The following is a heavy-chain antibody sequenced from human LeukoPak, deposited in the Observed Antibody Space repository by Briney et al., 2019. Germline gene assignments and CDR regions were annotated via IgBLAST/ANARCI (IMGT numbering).Heavy chain of an antibody. V-gene: IGHV3-23*01. Sequence: GGSLRLSCAASGFTFSSYAMSWVRQVPGKGLERVSGINTGGVNTYYADSVKGRFSISRDNSKSTLFLQMSDLRAEDTAIYYCAKSQYTGNYHFDNWGQGTLVTVSS. CDR2: INTGGVNT. J-gene: IGHJ4*02. CDR1: GFTFSSYA. CDR3: AKSQYTGNYHFDN. D-gene: IGHD1-1*01.